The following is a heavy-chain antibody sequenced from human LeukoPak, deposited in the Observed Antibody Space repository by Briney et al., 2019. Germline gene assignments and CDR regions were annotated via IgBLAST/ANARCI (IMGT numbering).Heavy chain of an antibody. Sequence: SETLSLTCTVPGGSIRNDYWSWIRQPPGKGLEWIGYIYYTGSTNYNPSLKNRVTMSLDTSRKKFSLKVNSLTAADTAVYYCARHGADSGWQYFQHWGQGTLVTVSS. D-gene: IGHD6-19*01. CDR3: ARHGADSGWQYFQH. CDR2: IYYTGST. CDR1: GGSIRNDY. J-gene: IGHJ1*01. V-gene: IGHV4-59*08.